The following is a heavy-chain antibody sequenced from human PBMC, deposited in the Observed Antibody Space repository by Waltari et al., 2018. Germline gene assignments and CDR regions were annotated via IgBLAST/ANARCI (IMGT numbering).Heavy chain of an antibody. CDR1: GGSISSYY. Sequence: QVQLQESGPGLVKPSETLSLTCTVSGGSISSYYWSWIRQPPGKGLEWIGYIYYSGRTNYNPSLKSRVTISVDTSKNQFSLKLSSVTAADTAVYYCARWNVAAAGTGSWFDPWGQGTLVTVSS. CDR2: IYYSGRT. CDR3: ARWNVAAAGTGSWFDP. J-gene: IGHJ5*02. V-gene: IGHV4-59*01. D-gene: IGHD6-13*01.